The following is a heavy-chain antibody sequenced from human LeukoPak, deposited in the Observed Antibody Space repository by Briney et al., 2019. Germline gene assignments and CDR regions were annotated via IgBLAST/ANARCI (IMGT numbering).Heavy chain of an antibody. CDR3: AKDYTYQPMRGGHGY. V-gene: IGHV3-74*01. J-gene: IGHJ4*02. CDR1: GFTFSSNW. Sequence: GGSLRLSCAASGFTFSSNWMHWVRQAPGKGLVWVSRINEDGSTTNYADSVKGRSTIFRDNAKNTLYLQMNSLRAEDTAVYYCAKDYTYQPMRGGHGYWGQGTLVTVSS. D-gene: IGHD2-2*01. CDR2: INEDGSTT.